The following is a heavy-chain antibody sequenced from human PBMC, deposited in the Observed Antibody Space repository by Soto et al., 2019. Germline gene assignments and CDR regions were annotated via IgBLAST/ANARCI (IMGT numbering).Heavy chain of an antibody. J-gene: IGHJ4*02. D-gene: IGHD4-17*01. CDR1: GGSVTNGSYY. CDR3: VSQRTTVPTQAYFDY. V-gene: IGHV4-39*01. CDR2: VYYRGRS. Sequence: SETLSLTCTVSGGSVTNGSYYWGWIRQSPGKGLEWIGSVYYRGRSYSKSSVKSRVTISVDTSKNRFSLSLNSVTASDTAVYFCVSQRTTVPTQAYFDYWGPGALVTV.